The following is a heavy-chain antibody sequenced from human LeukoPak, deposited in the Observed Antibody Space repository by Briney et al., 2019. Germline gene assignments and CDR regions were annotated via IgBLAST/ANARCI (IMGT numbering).Heavy chain of an antibody. V-gene: IGHV3-7*01. J-gene: IGHJ1*01. Sequence: PGGSLRLSCAASGFTFSSYWMSWVRQAPGKGLEWVANIKQDGSEKYYVDSVKGRFTISRDNAKNSLYLQMNSLRAEDTAVYYCARAYSSSWSLAEYFQHWGQGTLVTVSS. CDR2: IKQDGSEK. CDR3: ARAYSSSWSLAEYFQH. CDR1: GFTFSSYW. D-gene: IGHD6-13*01.